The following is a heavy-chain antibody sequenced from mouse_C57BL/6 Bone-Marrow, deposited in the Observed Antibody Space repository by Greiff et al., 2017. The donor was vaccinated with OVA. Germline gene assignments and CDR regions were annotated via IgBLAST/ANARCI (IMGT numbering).Heavy chain of an antibody. CDR3: APGYYEDYFDY. CDR2: IDPSDSET. Sequence: QVQLKQPGAELVRPGSSVKLSCKASGYTFTSYWMHWVKQRPIQGLEWIGNIDPSDSETHYNQKFKDKATLTVDKSSSTAYMQLSSLTSEDSAVYYCAPGYYEDYFDYWGQGTTLTVSS. V-gene: IGHV1-52*01. D-gene: IGHD2-3*01. J-gene: IGHJ2*01. CDR1: GYTFTSYW.